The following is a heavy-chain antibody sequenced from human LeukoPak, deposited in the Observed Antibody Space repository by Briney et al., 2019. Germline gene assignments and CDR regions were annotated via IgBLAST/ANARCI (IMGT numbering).Heavy chain of an antibody. J-gene: IGHJ4*02. CDR1: GFTFSNYM. CDR3: ARGVPYDSWSGPHYSDY. V-gene: IGHV3-23*01. D-gene: IGHD3-3*01. Sequence: GGSLRLSCAASGFTFSNYMMHWVRQAPVKGLEWVSANSGSGGSTYYADSVKGRFTISRDNSKNTLYLQMNSLRAEDTAVYYCARGVPYDSWSGPHYSDYWGQGTLVTVSS. CDR2: NSGSGGST.